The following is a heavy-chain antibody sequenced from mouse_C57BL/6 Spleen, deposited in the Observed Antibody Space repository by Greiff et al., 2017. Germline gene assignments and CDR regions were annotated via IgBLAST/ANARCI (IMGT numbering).Heavy chain of an antibody. CDR1: GYTFTSYW. V-gene: IGHV1-69*01. J-gene: IGHJ2*01. Sequence: QVQLQQPGAELVMPGASVKLSCKASGYTFTSYWMHWVKQRPGQGLEWIGEIDPSDSYTNYNQKFKGKSTLTVDKSSSTAYMQLSSLTSEDSAVYYCARKGYYGSSWDYFDYWGQGTTLTVSS. CDR2: IDPSDSYT. D-gene: IGHD1-1*01. CDR3: ARKGYYGSSWDYFDY.